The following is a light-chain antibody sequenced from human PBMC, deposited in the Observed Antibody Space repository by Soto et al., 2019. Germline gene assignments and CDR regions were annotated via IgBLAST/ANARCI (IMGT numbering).Light chain of an antibody. CDR2: DVS. V-gene: IGLV2-14*01. CDR1: SSDVGGYNY. CDR3: SSYTSSSTPHV. J-gene: IGLJ1*01. Sequence: QSVLTQPDSVSGSPGQSITISCTGTSSDVGGYNYVSWYQQHPGKAPKLMIYDVSNRPSGVSNRFSGSKSGNTASLTISGLQAEDESDYYCSSYTSSSTPHVFGTGPKVTVL.